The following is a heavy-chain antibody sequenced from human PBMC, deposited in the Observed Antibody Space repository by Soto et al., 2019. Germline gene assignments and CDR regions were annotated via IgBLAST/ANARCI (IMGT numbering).Heavy chain of an antibody. D-gene: IGHD3-22*01. J-gene: IGHJ4*02. CDR2: IHYSWST. CDR3: AKDGYYYDSGAYYGARYFHY. V-gene: IGHV4-59*01. Sequence: SETLSLTCTVSGVSIGSYYWSWMRQPPGKGLEWIGYIHYSWSTNYNPFLKSRVTISVDPSKNQFSLKLSSVTAADTAVYYCAKDGYYYDSGAYYGARYFHYWGQGTLVTVSS. CDR1: GVSIGSYY.